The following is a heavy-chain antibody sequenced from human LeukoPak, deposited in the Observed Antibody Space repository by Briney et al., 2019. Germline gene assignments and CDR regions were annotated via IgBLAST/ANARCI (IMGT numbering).Heavy chain of an antibody. CDR2: IYYSGRT. J-gene: IGHJ4*02. CDR1: GGSISTSNYY. D-gene: IGHD3-9*01. V-gene: IGHV4-39*07. CDR3: ASAYYDILGGHFDY. Sequence: SETLSLTCTVSGGSISTSNYYWGWIRQPPGKGLEWIGSIYYSGRTYYNSSLKSRVTISVDTSKNQFSLKVTPVTAADTAVYYCASAYYDILGGHFDYWGQGTLVTVSS.